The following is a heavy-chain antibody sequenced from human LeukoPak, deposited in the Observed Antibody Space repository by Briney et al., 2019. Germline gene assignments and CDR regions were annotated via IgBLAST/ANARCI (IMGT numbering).Heavy chain of an antibody. Sequence: SETLSLTCTVSGGSISSYYWSWIRQPAGKGLEWIGRIYTSGSTNYNPSLKSRVTMSVDTSKSQFSLKLSSVTAADTAVYYCARVLRYYDSSGYLGAFDIWGQGTMVTVSS. CDR2: IYTSGST. V-gene: IGHV4-4*07. J-gene: IGHJ3*02. D-gene: IGHD3-22*01. CDR3: ARVLRYYDSSGYLGAFDI. CDR1: GGSISSYY.